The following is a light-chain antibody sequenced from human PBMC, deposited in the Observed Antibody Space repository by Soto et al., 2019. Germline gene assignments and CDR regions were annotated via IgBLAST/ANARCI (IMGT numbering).Light chain of an antibody. CDR1: SSDVGSYNL. Sequence: QSALTQPASVSGSPGQSITISCTGTSSDVGSYNLVSWYQHHPGKAPKLMIYEGSKRPSGVSNRFSGSKSGNTASLTISGLQAEDEADYYCCSYAGSSTFGVFGGGNKLTVL. CDR3: CSYAGSSTFGV. V-gene: IGLV2-23*03. J-gene: IGLJ3*02. CDR2: EGS.